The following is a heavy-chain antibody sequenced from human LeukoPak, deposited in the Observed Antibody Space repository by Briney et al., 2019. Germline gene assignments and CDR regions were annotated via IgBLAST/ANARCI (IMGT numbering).Heavy chain of an antibody. V-gene: IGHV5-51*01. CDR1: GYSFTSYW. J-gene: IGHJ6*04. D-gene: IGHD6-13*01. Sequence: RESLKISCKGSGYSFTSYWIGWVRQMPGKGLEGMGIIYPGDSDTRYSPSFQGQVTISADKSISTAYLQWSSLKASDTAMYYCARQGPRDMSSWDYYGMDVGGKGTTVTVSS. CDR2: IYPGDSDT. CDR3: ARQGPRDMSSWDYYGMDV.